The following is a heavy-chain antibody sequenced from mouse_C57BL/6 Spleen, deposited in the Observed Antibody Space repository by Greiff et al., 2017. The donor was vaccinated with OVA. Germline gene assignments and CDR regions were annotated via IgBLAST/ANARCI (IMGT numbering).Heavy chain of an antibody. Sequence: QVQLQQPGAELVKPGASVKLSCKASGYTFTSYWMHWVKQRPGRGLEWIGRIDPNSGGTKYNEKFKSKATLTVDKPSSTAYMQLSSLTSEDSAVYYCARSHLSTTVVAYYFDYWGQGTTLTVSS. V-gene: IGHV1-72*01. J-gene: IGHJ2*01. D-gene: IGHD1-1*01. CDR1: GYTFTSYW. CDR3: ARSHLSTTVVAYYFDY. CDR2: IDPNSGGT.